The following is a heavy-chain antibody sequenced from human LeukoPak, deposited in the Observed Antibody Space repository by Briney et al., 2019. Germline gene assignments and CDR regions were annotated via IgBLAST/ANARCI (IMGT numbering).Heavy chain of an antibody. CDR3: ARESYDYVWGSYRPGEY. D-gene: IGHD3-16*02. CDR1: GFTFSSYA. CDR2: ISGSGGST. Sequence: GGSLRLSCAASGFTFSSYAMSWVRQATGKGLEWVSAISGSGGSTYYADSVKGRFNISRDNSKNTLYLQMNSLRAEDTAVYYCARESYDYVWGSYRPGEYWGQGTLVTVSS. J-gene: IGHJ4*02. V-gene: IGHV3-23*01.